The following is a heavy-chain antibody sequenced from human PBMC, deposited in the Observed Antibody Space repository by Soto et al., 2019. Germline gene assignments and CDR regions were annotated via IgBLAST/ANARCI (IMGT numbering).Heavy chain of an antibody. D-gene: IGHD6-19*01. CDR3: ARWRGEEIAVAGTTEPFDY. Sequence: QVQLQQWGAGLLKPSETLSLTCAVYGGSFSGYYWSWIRQPPGKGLEWIGEINHSGSTNYNPSLKRRVTISVDTSKNQFSLKLSSVTAADTAVYYCARWRGEEIAVAGTTEPFDYWGQGTLVTVSS. J-gene: IGHJ4*02. CDR2: INHSGST. V-gene: IGHV4-34*01. CDR1: GGSFSGYY.